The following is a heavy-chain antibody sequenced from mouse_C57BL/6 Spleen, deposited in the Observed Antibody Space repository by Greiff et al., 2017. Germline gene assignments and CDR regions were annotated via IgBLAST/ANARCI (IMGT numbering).Heavy chain of an antibody. CDR2: IYPGDGDT. CDR3: ATTPYDYDDY. V-gene: IGHV1-80*01. J-gene: IGHJ2*01. Sequence: VQLQQSGASVKISCKASGYAFSSYWMNWVKQRPGKGLEWIGQIYPGDGDTNYNGKFKGKATLTADKSSSTAYMQLSSLTSEDSAVYFCATTPYDYDDYWGQGTTLTVSS. D-gene: IGHD2-4*01. CDR1: GYAFSSYW.